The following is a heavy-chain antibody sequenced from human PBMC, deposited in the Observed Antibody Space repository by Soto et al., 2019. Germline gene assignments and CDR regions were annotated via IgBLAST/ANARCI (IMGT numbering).Heavy chain of an antibody. J-gene: IGHJ4*02. CDR3: ARDVAYYGSGSYFDY. CDR2: ISSSSSYI. D-gene: IGHD3-10*01. CDR1: GFTFSSYS. Sequence: GGSLRLSCAASGFTFSSYSMNWVRQAPGKGLEWVSSISSSSSYIYYADSVKGRFTISRDNAKNSLYLQMNSLRAEDTAVYYCARDVAYYGSGSYFDYWGQGTLVTVSS. V-gene: IGHV3-21*01.